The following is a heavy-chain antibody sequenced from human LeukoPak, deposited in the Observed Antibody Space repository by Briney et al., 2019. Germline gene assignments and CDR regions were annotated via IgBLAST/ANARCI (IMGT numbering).Heavy chain of an antibody. V-gene: IGHV3-33*01. J-gene: IGHJ4*02. CDR1: GFTFSSYG. CDR3: ARDFYEQWLVRYYFDY. D-gene: IGHD6-19*01. Sequence: GGSLRLSCAASGFTFSSYGMHWVRQAPGKRLEWVADIWYDGSNKYYADSVKGRFTISRDNSKNTLYLQMNSLRAEDTAVYYCARDFYEQWLVRYYFDYWGQGTLVTVSS. CDR2: IWYDGSNK.